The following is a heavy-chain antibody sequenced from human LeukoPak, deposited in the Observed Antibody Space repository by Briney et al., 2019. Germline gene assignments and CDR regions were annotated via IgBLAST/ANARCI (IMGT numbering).Heavy chain of an antibody. D-gene: IGHD3-22*01. Sequence: PSETLSLTCAVYGGSFSGYYWSWLRQPPGKGLEWLGEINHSGSTNYNPSLNSRVTISVDTSKNQFSLKLSSVTAADTGVYYCARAWYYYDSSGYYPFDYWGQGTLVTVSS. CDR1: GGSFSGYY. J-gene: IGHJ4*02. CDR2: INHSGST. V-gene: IGHV4-34*01. CDR3: ARAWYYYDSSGYYPFDY.